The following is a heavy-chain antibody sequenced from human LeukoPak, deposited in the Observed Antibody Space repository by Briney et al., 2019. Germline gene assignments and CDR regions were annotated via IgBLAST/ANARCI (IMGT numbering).Heavy chain of an antibody. D-gene: IGHD2-15*01. Sequence: GGSLRHSCAASGFTLSSYAMTWVRQAPGKGLEWVSSISGTGGSTYYADSVKGRFTISRDNSKNTLYLQMNSLRAGDTAVYYRAKALPKPYCSGGSCYRGGPPYYFDYWGQGTLVTVSS. CDR1: GFTLSSYA. CDR3: AKALPKPYCSGGSCYRGGPPYYFDY. V-gene: IGHV3-23*01. CDR2: ISGTGGST. J-gene: IGHJ4*02.